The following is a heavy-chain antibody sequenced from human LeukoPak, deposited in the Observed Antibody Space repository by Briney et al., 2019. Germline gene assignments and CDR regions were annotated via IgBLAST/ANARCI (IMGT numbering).Heavy chain of an antibody. Sequence: GGSLRLSCAASGFTFTTYWMHWVRQSPGKGLVWVSHISTDGSSTDYADSVRGRFTISRDNAKNTVYLQMNSLRAEDTAVYYCAGDLYSGSVDYWGQGTLVTVSS. D-gene: IGHD6-6*01. J-gene: IGHJ4*02. V-gene: IGHV3-74*01. CDR3: AGDLYSGSVDY. CDR2: ISTDGSST. CDR1: GFTFTTYW.